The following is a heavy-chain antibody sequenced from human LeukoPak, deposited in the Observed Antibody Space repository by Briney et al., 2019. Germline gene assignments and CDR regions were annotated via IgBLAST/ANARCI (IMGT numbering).Heavy chain of an antibody. CDR1: GFTFSTYA. J-gene: IGHJ4*02. D-gene: IGHD3-10*01. CDR2: ISASGVST. Sequence: GGSLRLSCAASGFTFSTYAMTWVRQAPGKGLEWVSGISASGVSTHYADSVKGRFTISRDNSKNTLYLQMNSLRAEDMAVYYCAKEYGPGSYDYDYWGQGTLVTVSS. V-gene: IGHV3-23*01. CDR3: AKEYGPGSYDYDY.